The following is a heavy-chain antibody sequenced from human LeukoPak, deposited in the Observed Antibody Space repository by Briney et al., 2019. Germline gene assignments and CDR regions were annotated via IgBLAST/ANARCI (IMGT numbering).Heavy chain of an antibody. V-gene: IGHV3-48*03. CDR1: GFTFGIYE. Sequence: PGGSLRLPCAASGFTFGIYEMNWVRQAPGKGLEWVSYISSSGSTIYYSDSVKGRFTISRDNAKNSLDLQMNILRVEDTAVYYCARETDSTLFDYWGQGTLVTVSS. CDR2: ISSSGSTI. D-gene: IGHD2-2*01. CDR3: ARETDSTLFDY. J-gene: IGHJ4*02.